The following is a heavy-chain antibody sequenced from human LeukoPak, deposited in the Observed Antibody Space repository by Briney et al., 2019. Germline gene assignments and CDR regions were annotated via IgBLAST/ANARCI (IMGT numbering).Heavy chain of an antibody. V-gene: IGHV3-21*01. CDR2: ISSSSSYI. CDR1: GFTFSSYS. Sequence: GGSLRLSCAASGFTFSSYSMNWVRQAPGKGLDWVSSISSSSSYIYYADSVKGRFTISRDNAKNSLYLQMNSLRAEDTAVYYCARRLGKTYYFDYWGQGTLVTVSS. D-gene: IGHD3-16*01. CDR3: ARRLGKTYYFDY. J-gene: IGHJ4*02.